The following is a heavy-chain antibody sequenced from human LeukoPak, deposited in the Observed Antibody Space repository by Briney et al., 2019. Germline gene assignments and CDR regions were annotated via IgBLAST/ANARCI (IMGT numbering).Heavy chain of an antibody. J-gene: IGHJ6*03. CDR3: ARDMGTYMDV. CDR2: IYYSGST. Sequence: PSETLSLTCTVSGGSISSSSYYWGWIRQPPGKGLEWIGSIYYSGSTCYNPSLKSRVTVSVDTSKNQFSLKLSSVTAADTAVYYCARDMGTYMDVWGKGTTVTISS. V-gene: IGHV4-39*07. D-gene: IGHD7-27*01. CDR1: GGSISSSSYY.